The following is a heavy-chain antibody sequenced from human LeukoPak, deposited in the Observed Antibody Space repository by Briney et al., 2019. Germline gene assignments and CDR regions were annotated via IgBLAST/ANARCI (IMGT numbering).Heavy chain of an antibody. CDR3: ARHKSSGSYPLDY. J-gene: IGHJ4*02. CDR2: IYYSGST. Sequence: PSETLSLTCTVSGGSISTYYWTWIRQPPGKGLEWIGYIYYSGSTNYNPSLKSRVTISVDTSKNQFSLTLSSVTAADTAVYYCARHKSSGSYPLDYWGQGILVTVRS. D-gene: IGHD3-22*01. V-gene: IGHV4-59*08. CDR1: GGSISTYY.